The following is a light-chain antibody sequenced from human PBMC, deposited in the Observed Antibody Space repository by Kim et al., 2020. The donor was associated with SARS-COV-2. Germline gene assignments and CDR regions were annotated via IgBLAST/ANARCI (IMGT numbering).Light chain of an antibody. J-gene: IGKJ2*01. Sequence: EIVMTQSPGTLSVSPGERVTLSCRASQSVYSDLAWYQQRPGQAPRLLIYAASARATGIPARFSGSGFGTEFTLTISSLQSEDFAIYYCQQYKDWPPYTFGQGTKLEI. CDR1: QSVYSD. CDR2: AAS. CDR3: QQYKDWPPYT. V-gene: IGKV3-15*01.